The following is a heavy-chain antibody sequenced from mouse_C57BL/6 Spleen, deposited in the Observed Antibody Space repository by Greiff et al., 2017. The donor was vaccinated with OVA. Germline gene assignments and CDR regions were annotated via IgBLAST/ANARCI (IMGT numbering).Heavy chain of an antibody. D-gene: IGHD1-1*01. J-gene: IGHJ4*01. CDR2: IWSGGST. V-gene: IGHV2-2*01. Sequence: QVQLQQSGPGLVQPSQSLSITCTVSGFSLTSYGVHWVRQSPGKGLEWLGVIWSGGSTDYNAAFISRLSISKDNSKSQVFFKMSSLQADDTAIYYCARKGGATTEAMDYWGQGTSVTVSS. CDR3: ARKGGATTEAMDY. CDR1: GFSLTSYG.